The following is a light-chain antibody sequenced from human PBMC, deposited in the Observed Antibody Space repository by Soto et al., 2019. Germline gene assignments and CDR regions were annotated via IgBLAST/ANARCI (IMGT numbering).Light chain of an antibody. CDR1: QSVSQSVSSE. CDR3: QQYHNWPPT. Sequence: EIVMTPSPATLSVSPGERVTLSCRASQSVSQSVSSELAWYQHKPGRAPRLLIYGASTRATGIPARFSGSGSGTEFTLTISSLQSEDLAAYFCQQYHNWPPTFGQGTKVDIK. V-gene: IGKV3-15*01. CDR2: GAS. J-gene: IGKJ1*01.